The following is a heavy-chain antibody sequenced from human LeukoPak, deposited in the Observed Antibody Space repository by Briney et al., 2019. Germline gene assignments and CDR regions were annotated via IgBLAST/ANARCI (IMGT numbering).Heavy chain of an antibody. Sequence: GAPVKVSCKPSGYTFTNYGIIWVRQAPGQGLKWRGWISPYNGNTINAQKLQCRVTMTTDTSTSRAYMELRSLRSDDTAVYYCARGSPPRVYYDRSGYYSYYFDYWGQGTLVTVSS. J-gene: IGHJ4*02. D-gene: IGHD3-22*01. CDR1: GYTFTNYG. CDR3: ARGSPPRVYYDRSGYYSYYFDY. V-gene: IGHV1-18*01. CDR2: ISPYNGNT.